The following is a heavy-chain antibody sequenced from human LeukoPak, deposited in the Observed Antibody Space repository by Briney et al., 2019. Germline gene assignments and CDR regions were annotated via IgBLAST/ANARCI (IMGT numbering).Heavy chain of an antibody. CDR1: GFAFSSYA. J-gene: IGHJ4*01. CDR2: INGRGETT. V-gene: IGHV3-23*01. Sequence: GGSLRLSCAASGFAFSSYAMSWVRQAPGKGLEWVSGINGRGETTVYAASVEGRFTISRDNSKNTLYLQLNSLRVEDTAVYFCAKDQGSGHGSYTWGTFDYWGLGSLVTVFS. CDR3: AKDQGSGHGSYTWGTFDY. D-gene: IGHD3-3*01.